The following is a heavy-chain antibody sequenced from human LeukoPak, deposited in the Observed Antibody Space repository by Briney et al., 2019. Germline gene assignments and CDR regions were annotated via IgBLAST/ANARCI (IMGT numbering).Heavy chain of an antibody. CDR3: ASIRGTLGY. Sequence: GGSLRLSCAASGLTFSDHSMDWVRQAPGKGLEWVGRIKNKANSYITQYAASMEGRFTISRDDSKNSLYLQMSSLKMEDTAMYYCASIRGTLGYWGQGTVVTVSS. D-gene: IGHD1-26*01. CDR1: GLTFSDHS. CDR2: IKNKANSYIT. V-gene: IGHV3-72*01. J-gene: IGHJ4*02.